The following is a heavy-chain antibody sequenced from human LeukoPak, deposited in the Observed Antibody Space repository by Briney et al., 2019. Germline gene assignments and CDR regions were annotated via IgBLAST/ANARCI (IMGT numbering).Heavy chain of an antibody. D-gene: IGHD3-16*01. J-gene: IGHJ4*02. V-gene: IGHV4-38-2*01. CDR2: IYNSVST. CDR1: GYSISSGDY. Sequence: SETPSLTCAVSGYSISSGDYWGWIRQPPGKGLEWIGSIYNSVSTYYNPSLKSRVTISVDTFKRQFPLTLSSVTAADTAVYYCARNRSEPLGNGGSFDYWGQGTLVTVSS. CDR3: ARNRSEPLGNGGSFDY.